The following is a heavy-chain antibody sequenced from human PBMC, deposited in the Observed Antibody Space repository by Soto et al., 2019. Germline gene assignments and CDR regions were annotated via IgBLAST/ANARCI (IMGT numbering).Heavy chain of an antibody. V-gene: IGHV4-39*01. CDR3: GRAIGRGIIRD. CDR2: IDNGGNT. Sequence: ETLSLTCTVSGRTFSINADFWYLAWIRQPPGKGLEWIGSIDNGGNTYYNPPLKSRVIISADTSKNQFSLSLNSVTAADTAVYYCGRAIGRGIIRDWGQGTLVTVSS. CDR1: GRTFSINADF. D-gene: IGHD3-10*01. J-gene: IGHJ4*02.